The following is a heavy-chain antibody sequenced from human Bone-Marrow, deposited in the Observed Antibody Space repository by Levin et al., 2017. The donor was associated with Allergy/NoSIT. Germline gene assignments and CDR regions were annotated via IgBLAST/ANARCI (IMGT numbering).Heavy chain of an antibody. CDR2: ITWNSGSI. CDR3: AKDRGYSGGWYPYRGDYYDYGMDV. J-gene: IGHJ6*02. CDR1: GFNFDDYA. D-gene: IGHD6-19*01. V-gene: IGHV3-9*01. Sequence: GGSLRLSCAASGFNFDDYAMHWVRQAPGKGLEWVSGITWNSGSIDYADSVKGRFTISRDNAQNFLYLQMNSLRAEDTALYYCAKDRGYSGGWYPYRGDYYDYGMDVWGQGTTVTVSS.